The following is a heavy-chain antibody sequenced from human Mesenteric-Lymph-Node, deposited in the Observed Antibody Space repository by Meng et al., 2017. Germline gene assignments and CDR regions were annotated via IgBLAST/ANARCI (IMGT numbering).Heavy chain of an antibody. V-gene: IGHV3-43*01. CDR2: ISWDGSIT. CDR1: GFTFDDYT. Sequence: GESLKISCAASGFTFDDYTMHWVRQVPGKGLEWVSLISWDGSITSYADSVKGRFTISRDNSKNSLYLQMNSLRTEDTALYYCSKGDNGGNSLDYWGQGTLVTVSS. D-gene: IGHD4-23*01. CDR3: SKGDNGGNSLDY. J-gene: IGHJ4*02.